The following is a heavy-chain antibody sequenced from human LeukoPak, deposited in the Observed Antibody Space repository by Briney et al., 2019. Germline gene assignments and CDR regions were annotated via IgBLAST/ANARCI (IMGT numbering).Heavy chain of an antibody. J-gene: IGHJ4*02. CDR2: ISDSGSTT. CDR3: AKDARRSSGWYFFDH. Sequence: GGSLRLSCAASGFTFSRLAMGWVRQAPGKGLEWVSVISDSGSTTYYADSVKGRFTISRDNSRNTLYLQMNSLTVEDTAVYYCAKDARRSSGWYFFDHWGQGTLVTVSS. V-gene: IGHV3-23*01. CDR1: GFTFSRLA. D-gene: IGHD6-19*01.